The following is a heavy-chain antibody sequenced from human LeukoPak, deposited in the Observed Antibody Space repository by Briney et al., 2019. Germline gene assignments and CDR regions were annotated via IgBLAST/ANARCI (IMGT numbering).Heavy chain of an antibody. D-gene: IGHD6-13*01. CDR3: ASWNSSSWYTDWFDA. J-gene: IGHJ5*02. CDR2: IIPIFGTA. V-gene: IGHV1-69*05. CDR1: GGTFSSYA. Sequence: GASVKVSCKASGGTFSSYAISWVRQAPGQGLEWMGGIIPIFGTANYAQKFQGRVTITTDESTSTAYMELSSLRSEDTAVYYCASWNSSSWYTDWFDAWGQGTLVTVSS.